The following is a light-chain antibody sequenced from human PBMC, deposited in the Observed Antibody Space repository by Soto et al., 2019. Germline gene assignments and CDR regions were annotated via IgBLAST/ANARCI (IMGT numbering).Light chain of an antibody. CDR1: QDLTSY. V-gene: IGKV1-33*01. J-gene: IGKJ3*01. Sequence: DIQMTQSPSSLSASVGDRVTITCQASQDLTSYLNWYQHKPGKAPKLLIYDASILEAGVPPRFSGSGSGTDFTLTISSLQPEDVATYYCQHCDYLHIFGPGTKVDF. CDR3: QHCDYLHI. CDR2: DAS.